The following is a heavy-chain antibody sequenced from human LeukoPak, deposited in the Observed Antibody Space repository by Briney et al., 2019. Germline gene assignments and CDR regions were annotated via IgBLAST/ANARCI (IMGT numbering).Heavy chain of an antibody. D-gene: IGHD2-2*02. CDR1: GFTFSSYS. V-gene: IGHV3-21*01. J-gene: IGHJ4*02. CDR3: AKMAVVPAAIDPRITDY. CDR2: ISSSSSYI. Sequence: GGSLRLSCAASGFTFSSYSMNWVRQAPGKGLEWVSCISSSSSYIYYADSVKGRFTISRDNAKNSLYLQMNSLRAEDTAVYYCAKMAVVPAAIDPRITDYWGQGTLVTVSS.